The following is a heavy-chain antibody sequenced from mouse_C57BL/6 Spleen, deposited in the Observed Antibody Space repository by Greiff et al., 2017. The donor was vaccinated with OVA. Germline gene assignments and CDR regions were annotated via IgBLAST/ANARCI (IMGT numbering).Heavy chain of an antibody. Sequence: VQRVESGAELVKPGASVKISCKASGYAFSSYWMNWVKQRPGKGLEWIGQIYPGDGDTNYNGKFKGKATLTADKSSSTAYMQLSSLTSEDSAVYFCARSNYGSSSFDYWGQGTTLTVSS. CDR3: ARSNYGSSSFDY. J-gene: IGHJ2*01. CDR1: GYAFSSYW. D-gene: IGHD1-1*01. V-gene: IGHV1-80*01. CDR2: IYPGDGDT.